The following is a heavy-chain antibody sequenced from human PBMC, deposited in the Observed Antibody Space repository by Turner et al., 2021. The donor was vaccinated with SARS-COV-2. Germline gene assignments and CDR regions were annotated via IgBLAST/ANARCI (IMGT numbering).Heavy chain of an antibody. V-gene: IGHV3-21*01. D-gene: IGHD3-22*01. CDR2: ISSSSSYI. CDR1: GFTFSSYN. Sequence: VQLVESGGGLVKPGGSLRLSCAASGFTFSSYNMNWVRQAPGKGLEWVSDISSSSSYIYYAASEKGRVTISRDNAKNSLYLKMNSLRAEDTAVYYCARDISAYYYDSSGYQDWGQGTLVTVSS. J-gene: IGHJ4*02. CDR3: ARDISAYYYDSSGYQD.